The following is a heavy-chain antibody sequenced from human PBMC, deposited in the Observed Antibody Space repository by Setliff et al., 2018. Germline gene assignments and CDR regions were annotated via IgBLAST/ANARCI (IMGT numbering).Heavy chain of an antibody. Sequence: GGSLRLSCAASGFTFSTDWMSWVRQAPGKGLEWVANIKQDGSEKYNVDSVKGRFSISRDNAKNTLYLQMNSLRAEDTAVYYCARNGGLDYWGQGALVTVSS. CDR1: GFTFSTDW. CDR3: ARNGGLDY. CDR2: IKQDGSEK. J-gene: IGHJ4*02. D-gene: IGHD2-8*01. V-gene: IGHV3-7*01.